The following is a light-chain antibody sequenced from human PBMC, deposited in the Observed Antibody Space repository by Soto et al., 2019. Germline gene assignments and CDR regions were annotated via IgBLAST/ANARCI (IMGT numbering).Light chain of an antibody. Sequence: QSALTQPRSVSGSPGQSVTISCTGTNSDVGGYSYVSWYQHYPGKAPKYMIYDVSKRPSGVPDRFSGSKSGNTASLTISGLQAEDEADYCCCSYRDGYTWVFGGGTKLTVL. CDR2: DVS. CDR1: NSDVGGYSY. V-gene: IGLV2-11*01. J-gene: IGLJ3*02. CDR3: CSYRDGYTWV.